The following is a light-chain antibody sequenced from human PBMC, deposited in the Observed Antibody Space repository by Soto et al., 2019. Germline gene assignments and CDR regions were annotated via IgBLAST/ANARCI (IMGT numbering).Light chain of an antibody. CDR3: QSYDRTLSARYV. V-gene: IGLV1-40*01. CDR2: GNT. J-gene: IGLJ1*01. Sequence: QSALTQSPSVSGAPGQRVTISCTGSSSNIGAGYDVHWYRQLPGTAPKLLIYGNTNRPSGVPDRFSGSKSGTSASLAITGLQAEDEADYYCQSYDRTLSARYVFGTGTKVTVL. CDR1: SSNIGAGYD.